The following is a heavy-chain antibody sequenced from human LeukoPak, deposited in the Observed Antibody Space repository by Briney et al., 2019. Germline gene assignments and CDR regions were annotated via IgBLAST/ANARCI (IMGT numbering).Heavy chain of an antibody. D-gene: IGHD7-27*01. V-gene: IGHV3-30*04. CDR3: ARDWVFDY. CDR1: GFTFSSYA. J-gene: IGHJ4*02. CDR2: ISYDGSNK. Sequence: GRSLRLSCAASGFTFSSYAMHWVRQAPGKGLEWVAVISYDGSNKYYAGSVKGRFTISRDNSKNTLYLQMNSLRAEDTAVYYCARDWVFDYWGQGTLVTVSS.